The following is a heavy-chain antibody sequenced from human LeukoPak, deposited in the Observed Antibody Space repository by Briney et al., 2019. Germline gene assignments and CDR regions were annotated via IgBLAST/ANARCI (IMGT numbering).Heavy chain of an antibody. Sequence: PGGSLRLSCAASGFTFSSYGMHWVRQAPGKGLEWVAVIWYDGSYKYYADSVKGRFTISRDNSKNTLYLQMNSLRAEDTAVYYCASGDPLSTIFDYWGQGTLVTVSS. CDR1: GFTFSSYG. D-gene: IGHD2-2*01. V-gene: IGHV3-33*01. CDR2: IWYDGSYK. J-gene: IGHJ4*02. CDR3: ASGDPLSTIFDY.